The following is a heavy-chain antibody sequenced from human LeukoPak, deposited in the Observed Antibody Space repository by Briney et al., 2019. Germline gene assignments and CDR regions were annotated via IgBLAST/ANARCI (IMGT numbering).Heavy chain of an antibody. J-gene: IGHJ5*02. V-gene: IGHV1-2*02. CDR1: GYTFTGYY. Sequence: GASVKVSCKASGYTFTGYYMHWVRQAPGQGLERMGWINPNSGGTNYAQKFQGRVTMTRDTSISTAYMELSRLRSDDTAVYYCARSDYDIYWFDPWGQGTLVTVSS. CDR2: INPNSGGT. D-gene: IGHD3-9*01. CDR3: ARSDYDIYWFDP.